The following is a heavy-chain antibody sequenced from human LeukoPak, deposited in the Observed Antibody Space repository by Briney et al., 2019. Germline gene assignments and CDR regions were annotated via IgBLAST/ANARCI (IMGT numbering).Heavy chain of an antibody. J-gene: IGHJ4*02. V-gene: IGHV3-23*01. D-gene: IGHD5-18*01. CDR1: GFTFSTYS. CDR2: ISGSGGST. CDR3: AKRGTTMEKEGFDY. Sequence: GGSLRLSCAASGFTFSTYSMNWVRQAPGKGLEWASAISGSGGSTYYADSVKGRFTISRDNSKNTLYLQMNSLRAEDTAVYYCAKRGTTMEKEGFDYWGQGTLVTVSS.